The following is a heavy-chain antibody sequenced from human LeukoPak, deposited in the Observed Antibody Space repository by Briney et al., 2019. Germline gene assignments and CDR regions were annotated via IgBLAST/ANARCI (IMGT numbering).Heavy chain of an antibody. D-gene: IGHD2-15*01. CDR2: MNPNSGNT. Sequence: GASVKVSCKASGYTFTSYDINWVRQATGQGLEWMGWMNPNSGNTGYAQKFQGRVTMTRNTSISTAYMELSSLRSEDTAVYYCARGLPCSGGSCYSGYDWFDPWGQGTLVTVSS. CDR1: GYTFTSYD. CDR3: ARGLPCSGGSCYSGYDWFDP. J-gene: IGHJ5*02. V-gene: IGHV1-8*01.